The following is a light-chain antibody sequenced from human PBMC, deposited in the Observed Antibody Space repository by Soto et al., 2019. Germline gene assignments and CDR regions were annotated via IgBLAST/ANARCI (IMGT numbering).Light chain of an antibody. CDR1: SSDIGAYDY. Sequence: QSVLARPAALSGSPGQSITISCTGTSSDIGAYDYVSWFQQHPGKAPKLMISEVNNRPSGVSNRFSGSKSGNTAYLTISGLQVEDEPQYFCFSFTTTSHHLFGNGTK. V-gene: IGLV2-14*01. CDR3: FSFTTTSHHL. CDR2: EVN. J-gene: IGLJ1*01.